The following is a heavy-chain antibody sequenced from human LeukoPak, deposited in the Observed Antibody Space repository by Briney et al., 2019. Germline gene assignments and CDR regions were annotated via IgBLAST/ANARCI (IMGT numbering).Heavy chain of an antibody. CDR1: GFTFSNAW. V-gene: IGHV3-15*01. CDR3: TTSPLFKMSDAFDI. Sequence: GGSLRLSCAASGFTFSNAWMSWVRQAPGKGLEWVGRIKSKTDGGTTVYAAPVKGRFTISRDDSKNTLYLQMNSLKTEDTAVYYCTTSPLFKMSDAFDIWGQGTMVTVSS. J-gene: IGHJ3*02. D-gene: IGHD2-21*01. CDR2: IKSKTDGGTT.